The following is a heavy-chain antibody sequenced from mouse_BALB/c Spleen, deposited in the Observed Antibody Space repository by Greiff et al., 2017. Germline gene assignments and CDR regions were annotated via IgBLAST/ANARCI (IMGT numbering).Heavy chain of an antibody. D-gene: IGHD2-4*01. Sequence: QVQLQQSGPELVKPGASVKISCKASGYTFTDYYINWVKQKPGQGLEWIGWIYPGSGNTKYNEKFKGKATLTVDTSSSTAYMQLSSLTSEDTAVYYCARGGSMITTGYYAMDYWGQGISVTVSS. CDR3: ARGGSMITTGYYAMDY. V-gene: IGHV1-84*02. J-gene: IGHJ4*01. CDR2: IYPGSGNT. CDR1: GYTFTDYY.